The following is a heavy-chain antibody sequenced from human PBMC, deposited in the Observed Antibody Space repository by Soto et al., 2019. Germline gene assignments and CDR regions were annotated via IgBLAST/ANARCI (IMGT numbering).Heavy chain of an antibody. Sequence: QVQLVQSGAEVKKPGASVKVSCKASGYTFTSYAMHWVRQAPGQRLEWMGWINAGNGNTKYSQKFQGRVTITRDTSGRTAYMELSSLRSEDTAVYYCARDLGGWPDYCGQGTLGTVSS. CDR3: ARDLGGWPDY. D-gene: IGHD2-15*01. CDR2: INAGNGNT. V-gene: IGHV1-3*01. CDR1: GYTFTSYA. J-gene: IGHJ4*02.